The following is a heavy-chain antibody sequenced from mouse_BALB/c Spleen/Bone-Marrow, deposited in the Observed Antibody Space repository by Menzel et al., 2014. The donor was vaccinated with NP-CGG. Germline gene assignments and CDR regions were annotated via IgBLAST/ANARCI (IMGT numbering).Heavy chain of an antibody. D-gene: IGHD2-4*01. J-gene: IGHJ3*01. Sequence: VQLVESGPGLVAPSQSLSITCTVSGLSLTSYGVHWVRQPPGKGLEWLGVIWAGGSTNYNSALMSRLSISKDNSKSQVFLKMNSLQTDDTAMYYCAREPSTMITTGFAYWGQGTLVTVSA. CDR1: GLSLTSYG. CDR2: IWAGGST. V-gene: IGHV2-9*02. CDR3: AREPSTMITTGFAY.